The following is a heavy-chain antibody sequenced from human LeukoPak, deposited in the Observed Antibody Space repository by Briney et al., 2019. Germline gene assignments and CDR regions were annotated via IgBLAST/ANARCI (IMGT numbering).Heavy chain of an antibody. D-gene: IGHD4-17*01. CDR2: ISSSSSYK. J-gene: IGHJ4*02. CDR3: ARDDGDGDYPFDY. Sequence: GGSLRLSCAASGFTFDDYTMHWVRQAPGKGLEWVSSISSSSSYKYYADSVKGRFTISRDNAKNSLYLQMNSLRAEDTAVYYCARDDGDGDYPFDYWGQGTLVTVSS. CDR1: GFTFDDYT. V-gene: IGHV3-21*01.